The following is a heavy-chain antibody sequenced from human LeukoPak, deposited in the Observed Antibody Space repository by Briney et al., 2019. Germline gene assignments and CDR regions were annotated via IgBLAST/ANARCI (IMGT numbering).Heavy chain of an antibody. CDR2: IWYDGSNK. J-gene: IGHJ4*02. CDR1: GFTFSSYG. CDR3: ARGTGQLGGFDY. D-gene: IGHD6-6*01. Sequence: GRSLRLSCAASGFTFSSYGMHWVRQAPGKGLEWVAVIWYDGSNKYYADSVKGRFTLSRDNSKNTLYLQMNSLRAEDTAVYYCARGTGQLGGFDYWGQETLVTVSS. V-gene: IGHV3-33*01.